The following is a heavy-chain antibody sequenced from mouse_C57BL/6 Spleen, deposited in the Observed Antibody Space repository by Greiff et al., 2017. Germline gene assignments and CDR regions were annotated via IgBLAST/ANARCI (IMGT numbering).Heavy chain of an antibody. CDR3: TCSGYYYWPCAY. V-gene: IGHV6-3*01. J-gene: IGHJ3*01. CDR2: IRLKSDNYAT. D-gene: IGHD1-1*01. CDR1: GFTFSNYW. Sequence: EVMLVASGGGLVQPGGSMKLSCVASGFTFSNYWMNWVRQSPEKGLEWVAQIRLKSDNYATHYAESVKGRFTISRDDSKNSVNLQLNNLRAKDTGNYYVTCSGYYYWPCAYWGQGTLVTVSA.